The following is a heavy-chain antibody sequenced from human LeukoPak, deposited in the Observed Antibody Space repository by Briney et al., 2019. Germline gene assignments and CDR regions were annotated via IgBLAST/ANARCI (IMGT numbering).Heavy chain of an antibody. Sequence: KISCKGSGYSFTSYWIGWVRQAPGQGLEWMGGIIPIFGTANYAQKFQGRITITTDESTSTAYMELSSLRSEDTAIYYCARGEGYSDWGQGTLVTVSS. D-gene: IGHD2-15*01. V-gene: IGHV1-69*05. CDR1: GYSFTSYW. CDR2: IIPIFGTA. J-gene: IGHJ4*02. CDR3: ARGEGYSD.